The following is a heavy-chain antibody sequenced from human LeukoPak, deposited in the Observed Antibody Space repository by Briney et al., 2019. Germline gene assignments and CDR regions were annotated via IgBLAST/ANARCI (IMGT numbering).Heavy chain of an antibody. V-gene: IGHV4-59*01. J-gene: IGHJ5*02. Sequence: SETLSLTCAVYGGSFSGDYWSWIRQPPGKGLEWIGYIYYSGSTNYKPSLKSRVTISVDTSKNQFSLKLNSVTAADTAVYYCARGGYYGSGNDFRFDPWGQGTLVTVSS. CDR3: ARGGYYGSGNDFRFDP. CDR2: IYYSGST. D-gene: IGHD3-10*01. CDR1: GGSFSGDY.